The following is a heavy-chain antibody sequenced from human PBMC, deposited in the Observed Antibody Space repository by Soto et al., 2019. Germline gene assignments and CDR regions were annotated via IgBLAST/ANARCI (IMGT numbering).Heavy chain of an antibody. J-gene: IGHJ5*02. CDR1: GYTFTGYY. CDR2: INPNSGGT. V-gene: IGHV1-2*02. D-gene: IGHD3-22*01. Sequence: ASVKVSCKASGYTFTGYYRHWVRQAPGQGLEWMGGINPNSGGTNYAQKFQGRVTMNRDTSISTAYMELSRLRSDDTAVYYCARDPHYDSSGYYFNWFDPWGQGTLVTVSS. CDR3: ARDPHYDSSGYYFNWFDP.